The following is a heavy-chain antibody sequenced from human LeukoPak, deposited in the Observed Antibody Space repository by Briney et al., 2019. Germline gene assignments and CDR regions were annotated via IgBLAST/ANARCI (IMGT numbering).Heavy chain of an antibody. Sequence: ASVKVSCKASGGTFSSYAISWVRQAPGQGLEWMGRIIPILGIANYAQKFQGRVTITADKSTSTAYMELSSLRSEDTAVYYCARESCSGGSCYWFDPWGQGTLVTVSS. CDR1: GGTFSSYA. J-gene: IGHJ5*02. CDR3: ARESCSGGSCYWFDP. D-gene: IGHD2-15*01. CDR2: IIPILGIA. V-gene: IGHV1-69*04.